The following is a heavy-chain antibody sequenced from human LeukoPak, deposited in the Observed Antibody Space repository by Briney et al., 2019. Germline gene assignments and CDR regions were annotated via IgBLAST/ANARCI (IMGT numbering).Heavy chain of an antibody. CDR1: GGSISSYY. Sequence: PSETLSLTCTVSGGSISSYYWSWIRQPAGKGLEWIGRIYTSGSTNYSPSLKSRATVSIDTSKNQFSLRVDSVTAADTAVYYCARHGGSGSYFHHQRAFDIWGQGTVVTVSS. D-gene: IGHD3-10*01. CDR2: IYTSGST. J-gene: IGHJ3*02. V-gene: IGHV4-4*07. CDR3: ARHGGSGSYFHHQRAFDI.